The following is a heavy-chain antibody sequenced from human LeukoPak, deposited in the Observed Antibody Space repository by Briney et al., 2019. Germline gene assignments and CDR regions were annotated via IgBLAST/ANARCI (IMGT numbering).Heavy chain of an antibody. J-gene: IGHJ5*02. V-gene: IGHV3-7*03. D-gene: IGHD2-8*01. CDR2: INQGGSEK. CDR3: ARDQGVGFDP. Sequence: PGGSLRLSCAASGFTFSNYWLSWVRQAPGKGLEWVANINQGGSEKYYVDSVKGRFTISRDNAKNSLYLQMNNLRAEDTAVYYRARDQGVGFDPWGQGTLVTVSS. CDR1: GFTFSNYW.